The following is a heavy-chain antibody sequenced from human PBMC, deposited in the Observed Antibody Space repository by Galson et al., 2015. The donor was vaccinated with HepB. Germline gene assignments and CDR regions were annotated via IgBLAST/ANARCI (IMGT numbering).Heavy chain of an antibody. D-gene: IGHD3-10*01. J-gene: IGHJ6*02. V-gene: IGHV3-30*03. CDR3: AHGADGDYYYYGMDV. CDR1: GFTFSSYG. CDR2: ISYDGSNK. Sequence: SLRLSCAASGFTFSSYGMHWVRQAPGKGLEWVAVISYDGSNKYYADSVKGRFTISRDNSKNTLYLQMNSLRAEDTAVYYCAHGADGDYYYYGMDVWGQGTTVTVSS.